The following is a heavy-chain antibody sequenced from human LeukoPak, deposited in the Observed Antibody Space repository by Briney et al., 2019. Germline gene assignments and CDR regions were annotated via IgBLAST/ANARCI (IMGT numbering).Heavy chain of an antibody. V-gene: IGHV3-21*01. CDR2: ISSSSYYI. CDR1: GFTFSSYS. CDR3: ARVTLVRKVIMREIDY. D-gene: IGHD3-10*01. J-gene: IGHJ4*02. Sequence: GGSLRLSCAASGFTFSSYSMSWVRQAPGKGLEWVSVISSSSYYIYYADSVKGRFTISRDKAKNSLYLQMSSLRAEDTAVYYCARVTLVRKVIMREIDYWGQGTLVTVSS.